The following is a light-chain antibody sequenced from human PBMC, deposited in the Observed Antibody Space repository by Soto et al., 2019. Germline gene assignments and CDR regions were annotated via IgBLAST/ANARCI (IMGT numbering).Light chain of an antibody. CDR2: QVT. V-gene: IGLV2-14*01. CDR3: SSYKGRTNYV. J-gene: IGLJ1*01. CDR1: SSDVGIYNY. Sequence: QSALTQPASVSGSPGQSITISCTGTSSDVGIYNYVSWYQQHPGKAPKLMIYQVTNRPSGVSNRFSGSKSGNTASLTISGLQDEDEADYYCSSYKGRTNYVFGTGTKVTVL.